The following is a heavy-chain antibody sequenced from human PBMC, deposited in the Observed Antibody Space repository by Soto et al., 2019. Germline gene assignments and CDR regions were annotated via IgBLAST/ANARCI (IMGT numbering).Heavy chain of an antibody. CDR1: GFTFNNYA. CDR2: ISGRGGGK. Sequence: RRLSCAASGFTFNNYAMSWVRQAPGKGLEWVSTISGRGGGKFYADSVRGRFTISRDNSKNILFLQMNSLRAEDTAVYYCAKHRGDYYDSSGYYPPGYWGQGTLVTVSS. V-gene: IGHV3-23*01. D-gene: IGHD3-22*01. J-gene: IGHJ4*02. CDR3: AKHRGDYYDSSGYYPPGY.